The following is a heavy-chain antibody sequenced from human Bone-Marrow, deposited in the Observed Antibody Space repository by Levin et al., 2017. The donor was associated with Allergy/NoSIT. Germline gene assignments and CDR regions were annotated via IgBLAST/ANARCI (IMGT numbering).Heavy chain of an antibody. V-gene: IGHV4-34*01. CDR3: ARSTASDEDAYDI. D-gene: IGHD5-18*01. CDR1: GGSLSTYY. Sequence: PGGSLRLSCAVSGGSLSTYYWSWIRQTPGKGLEWLGEINHAGSTNYRPSLRGRLTLLVDTSKGTVSLWLTSISAADTARYYCARSTASDEDAYDIWGQGTMVIVS. CDR2: INHAGST. J-gene: IGHJ3*02.